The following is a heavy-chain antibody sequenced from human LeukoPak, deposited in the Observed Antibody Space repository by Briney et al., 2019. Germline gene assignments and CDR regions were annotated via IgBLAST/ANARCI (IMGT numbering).Heavy chain of an antibody. D-gene: IGHD3-9*01. V-gene: IGHV4-59*01. Sequence: SETLSLTCSVSGGSTGTYYWGWIRQPPGKGLEYIGYMYHSGIANYNPSLKSRVTISVDTSKNQFSLKLSSVTAPDTAIYYCARCDGAYNSGYYFDYWGQGTLVTVSS. CDR1: GGSTGTYY. CDR2: MYHSGIA. CDR3: ARCDGAYNSGYYFDY. J-gene: IGHJ4*02.